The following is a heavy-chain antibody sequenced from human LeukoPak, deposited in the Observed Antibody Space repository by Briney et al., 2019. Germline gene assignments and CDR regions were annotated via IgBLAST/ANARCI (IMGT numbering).Heavy chain of an antibody. J-gene: IGHJ4*02. D-gene: IGHD1-26*01. CDR3: TRESGAFSPFGF. V-gene: IGHV4-4*02. Sequence: NSSETLSLTCAVTGCSIFTTNWWSWVRQPPGKGLEGIGEVHLSGASNYNPSLKSRVNMSIDKSKNQLSLELTSVTAADTAIYYCTRESGAFSPFGFWGQGTLVTVSS. CDR2: VHLSGAS. CDR1: GCSIFTTNW.